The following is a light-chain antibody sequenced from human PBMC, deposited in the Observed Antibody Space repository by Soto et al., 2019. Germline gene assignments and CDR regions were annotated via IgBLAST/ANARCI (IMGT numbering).Light chain of an antibody. V-gene: IGKV1-6*01. CDR1: QGINDD. Sequence: AIQWTQSPASMYADVGDRVTITGRASQGINDDVAWFQQRPGRAPSLLIYDASNVQSGVTSRFRGSGSGAYFRLTIISLQPEDSATDYCFQGFNYPRTFGPGNRVDI. CDR2: DAS. CDR3: FQGFNYPRT. J-gene: IGKJ3*01.